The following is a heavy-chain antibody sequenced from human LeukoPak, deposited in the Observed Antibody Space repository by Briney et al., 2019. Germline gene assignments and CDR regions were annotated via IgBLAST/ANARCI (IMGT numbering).Heavy chain of an antibody. V-gene: IGHV1-2*02. CDR3: ARETSQKGAHYMDV. D-gene: IGHD3-16*01. CDR2: INPNSGGT. CDR1: GYTFTGYY. J-gene: IGHJ6*03. Sequence: ASVKVSCKASGYTFTGYYIHWVRQAPGQGLEWMGWINPNSGGTNYAQKFQGRVTMTRDTSISTAYMELSRLRSDDTAVYYCARETSQKGAHYMDVWGKGTTVTISS.